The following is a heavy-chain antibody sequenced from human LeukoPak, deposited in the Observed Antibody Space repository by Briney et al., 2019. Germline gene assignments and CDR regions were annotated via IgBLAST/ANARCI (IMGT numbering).Heavy chain of an antibody. V-gene: IGHV1-18*01. CDR3: ARDVRGIVGMDYFDY. CDR2: ISAYNGNT. J-gene: IGHJ4*02. CDR1: GYIFISYG. Sequence: ASVKVSCKASGYIFISYGISWVRQAPGQGLEWMGWISAYNGNTKYAQKLQGRVTMTTDTSTSTAYMELRSLRSGDTAVYYCARDVRGIVGMDYFDYWGQGTLVTVSS. D-gene: IGHD3-22*01.